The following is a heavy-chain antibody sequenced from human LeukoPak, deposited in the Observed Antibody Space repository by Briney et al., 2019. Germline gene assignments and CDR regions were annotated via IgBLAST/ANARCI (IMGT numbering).Heavy chain of an antibody. CDR1: GYRFTSYW. CDR2: INPGDSDT. CDR3: ARQGYDSSGYSYYSDY. V-gene: IGHV5-51*01. J-gene: IGHJ4*02. Sequence: GESLKISCKGSGYRFTSYWIGWVRQMPGKGLEWMGIINPGDSDTRYSSSFQGQVTISADKSISTAYLQWSSLKASDTAMYYCARQGYDSSGYSYYSDYWGQGTLVTVSS. D-gene: IGHD3-22*01.